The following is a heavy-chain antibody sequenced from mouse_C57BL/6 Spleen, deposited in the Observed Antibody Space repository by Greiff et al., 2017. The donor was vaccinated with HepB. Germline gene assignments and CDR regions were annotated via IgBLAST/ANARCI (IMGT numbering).Heavy chain of an antibody. J-gene: IGHJ2*01. V-gene: IGHV1-69*01. Sequence: QVQLQHPGAELVMPGASVKLSCKASGYTFTSYWMHWVKQRPGQGLEWIGEIDPSDSYTNYNQKFKGKSTLTVDKSSSTAYMQLSSLTSEDSAVYYCARRGSGFDYWGQGTTLTVSS. D-gene: IGHD3-2*02. CDR1: GYTFTSYW. CDR2: IDPSDSYT. CDR3: ARRGSGFDY.